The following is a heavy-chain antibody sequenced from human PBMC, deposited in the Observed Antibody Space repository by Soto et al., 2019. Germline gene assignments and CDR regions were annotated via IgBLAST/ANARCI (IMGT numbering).Heavy chain of an antibody. J-gene: IGHJ4*02. Sequence: PLSLTCTVSGGSISSGGYYWRWIRQHPGKGLEWIGYIYYSGSTYYNPSLKSRVTISVDTSKNQFSLKLSSVTAADTAVYYCARDLRPTRIQLWPGFDYWGQGTLVTVSS. CDR3: ARDLRPTRIQLWPGFDY. CDR1: GGSISSGGYY. CDR2: IYYSGST. V-gene: IGHV4-31*03. D-gene: IGHD5-18*01.